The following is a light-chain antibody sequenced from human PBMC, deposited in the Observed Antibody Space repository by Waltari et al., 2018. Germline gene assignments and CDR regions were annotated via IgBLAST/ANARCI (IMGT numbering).Light chain of an antibody. V-gene: IGLV3-25*03. J-gene: IGLJ2*01. CDR3: QSADGSGTYVV. Sequence: SYELTQPPSVSVSPGQTARITCSGDALPRQYAYWYQQRPGQAPMLMKYQDTQRPSEIPERFSGSSSGTTVTLTSSEVQAEDEADYYCQSADGSGTYVVFGGGTKLTVL. CDR1: ALPRQY. CDR2: QDT.